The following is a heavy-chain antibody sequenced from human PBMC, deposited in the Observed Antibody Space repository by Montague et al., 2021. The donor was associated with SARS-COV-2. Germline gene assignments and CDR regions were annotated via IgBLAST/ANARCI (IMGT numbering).Heavy chain of an antibody. D-gene: IGHD6-13*01. J-gene: IGHJ5*02. V-gene: IGHV4-34*01. Sequence: SETLSLTCAVYGGSFSGYYWSWIRQPPGKGLEWIGEINHSGSTNYNPSLKSRVTISVDTSKNQFSLKLSSVTAADTAVYYCARGGYCSRWDGRRNWFDPWGQGTLVTVSS. CDR1: GGSFSGYY. CDR3: ARGGYCSRWDGRRNWFDP. CDR2: INHSGST.